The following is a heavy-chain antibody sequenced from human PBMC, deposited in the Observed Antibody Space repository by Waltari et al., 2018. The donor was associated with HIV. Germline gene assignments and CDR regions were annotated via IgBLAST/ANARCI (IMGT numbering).Heavy chain of an antibody. V-gene: IGHV5-10-1*04. D-gene: IGHD6-19*01. Sequence: EVQLVQSGAEVKKPGESLRISCKGSGYSFTSYWITWVRQMPGKGLEWMGRIGPHDSETRYSPSFQGQVTISADKSINTADLQWISLKASDTAMYYCARHALGNSGWYYFDYWGQGTLVTVSS. CDR2: IGPHDSET. J-gene: IGHJ4*02. CDR3: ARHALGNSGWYYFDY. CDR1: GYSFTSYW.